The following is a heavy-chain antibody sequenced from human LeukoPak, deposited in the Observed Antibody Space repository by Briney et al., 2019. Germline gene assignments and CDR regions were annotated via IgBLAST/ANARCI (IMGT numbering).Heavy chain of an antibody. Sequence: SETLSLTCSVSGGFISTYYWSWIRQPPGKGLEWIGYSYYSGSTKYNPSLKSRVTISVDTSKNQFSLKLSSVTAADTAVYYCARVRRVLITTNDAFDIWGQGTMVTVSS. D-gene: IGHD3-22*01. CDR3: ARVRRVLITTNDAFDI. V-gene: IGHV4-59*01. J-gene: IGHJ3*02. CDR1: GGFISTYY. CDR2: SYYSGST.